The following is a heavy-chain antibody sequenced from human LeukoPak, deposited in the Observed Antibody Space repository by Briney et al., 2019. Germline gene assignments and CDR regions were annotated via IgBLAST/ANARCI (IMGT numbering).Heavy chain of an antibody. Sequence: GASVKVSCKASGYTFTSYGISWVRQAPGQGLEWMGWISAYNGNTNYAQKLQGRVTMTTDTSTSTAYMELRSLRSDDTAVYYCARDSSSSWPSNWFDPWGQGTLVTVSS. J-gene: IGHJ5*02. V-gene: IGHV1-18*01. CDR2: ISAYNGNT. CDR3: ARDSSSSWPSNWFDP. D-gene: IGHD6-13*01. CDR1: GYTFTSYG.